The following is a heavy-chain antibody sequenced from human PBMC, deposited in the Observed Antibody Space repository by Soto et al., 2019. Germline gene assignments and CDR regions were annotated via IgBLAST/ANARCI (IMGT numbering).Heavy chain of an antibody. D-gene: IGHD1-26*01. CDR3: ARVGPGNNWFDP. CDR1: GYTFTSYD. V-gene: IGHV1-8*01. Sequence: ASVKVSCKASGYTFTSYDINWVRQATGQGLEWMGWMNPNSGNTGYAQKFQGRVTMTRNTSISTAYMELSSLRSEDTAVYYCARVGPGNNWFDPWGKGTLVTVPS. J-gene: IGHJ5*02. CDR2: MNPNSGNT.